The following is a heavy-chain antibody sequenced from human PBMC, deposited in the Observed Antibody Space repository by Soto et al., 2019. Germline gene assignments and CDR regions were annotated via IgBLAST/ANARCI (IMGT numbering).Heavy chain of an antibody. CDR2: IIPIFGTA. CDR3: AREGGSGSYYNAFYYYYYGMDV. D-gene: IGHD3-10*01. V-gene: IGHV1-69*01. J-gene: IGHJ6*02. CDR1: GGTFSSYA. Sequence: QVQLVQSGAEVKKPGSSVKVSCKASGGTFSSYAISWVRQAPGQGLEWMGGIIPIFGTANYAQKLQGRVTITAVESTSTAYMELSSPRSEDTAVYYCAREGGSGSYYNAFYYYYYGMDVWGQGTTVTVSS.